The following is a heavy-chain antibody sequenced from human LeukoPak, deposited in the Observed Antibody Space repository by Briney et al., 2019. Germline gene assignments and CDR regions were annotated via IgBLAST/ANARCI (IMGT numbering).Heavy chain of an antibody. Sequence: PGRSLRLSCAASGFTFSSYGMHWVRQPPGKGLEWIGSIYDSGSTYYNPSLKSRVTISVDTSKNQFSLKLNSVTAADTAVYYCARHYGPWGQGTLVTVSS. CDR3: ARHYGP. CDR1: GFTFSSYG. D-gene: IGHD3-10*01. CDR2: IYDSGST. V-gene: IGHV4-39*01. J-gene: IGHJ5*02.